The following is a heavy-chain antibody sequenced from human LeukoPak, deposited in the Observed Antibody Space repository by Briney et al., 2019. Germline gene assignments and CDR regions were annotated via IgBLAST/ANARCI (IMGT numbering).Heavy chain of an antibody. J-gene: IGHJ3*02. CDR3: ARDDATLDAFDI. CDR2: IYYDGST. Sequence: PSETLSLTCTVSGGSISSGGYYWTWIRQHPGKGLEWIGYIYYDGSTYYNPPLKSRVTISVDTSKNHFSLKLSSVTAADTAVYYCARDDATLDAFDIWGQGTMVTVSS. V-gene: IGHV4-31*03. CDR1: GGSISSGGYY.